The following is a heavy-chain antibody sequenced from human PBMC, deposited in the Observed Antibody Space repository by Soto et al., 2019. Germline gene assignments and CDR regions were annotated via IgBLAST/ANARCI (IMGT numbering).Heavy chain of an antibody. Sequence: GGSLRLSCAASGFTFSSYGMHWVRQAPGKGLEWVAVIWYDGSNKYYADSVKGRFTISRDNSKNTLYLQMNSLRAEDTAVYYCARGYSSSWRTEYYLDYWGQGTLVTVSS. J-gene: IGHJ4*02. V-gene: IGHV3-33*01. CDR1: GFTFSSYG. D-gene: IGHD6-13*01. CDR2: IWYDGSNK. CDR3: ARGYSSSWRTEYYLDY.